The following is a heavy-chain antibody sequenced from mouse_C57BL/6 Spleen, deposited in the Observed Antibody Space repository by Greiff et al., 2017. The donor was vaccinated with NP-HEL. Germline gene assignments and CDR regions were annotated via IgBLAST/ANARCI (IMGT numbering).Heavy chain of an antibody. V-gene: IGHV1-61*01. J-gene: IGHJ4*01. Sequence: QVQLKQPGAELVRPGSSVKLSCKASGYTFTSYWMDWVKQRPGQGLEWIGNIYPSDSETHYNQKFKDKATLTVDKSSSTAYMQLSSLTSEDSAVYYCARKDGYDRGYYAMDYWGQGTSVTVSS. CDR3: ARKDGYDRGYYAMDY. CDR2: IYPSDSET. D-gene: IGHD2-2*01. CDR1: GYTFTSYW.